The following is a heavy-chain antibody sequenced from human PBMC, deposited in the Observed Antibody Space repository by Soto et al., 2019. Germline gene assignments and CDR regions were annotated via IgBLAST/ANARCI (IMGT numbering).Heavy chain of an antibody. CDR2: IYYSGST. J-gene: IGHJ3*02. V-gene: IGHV4-39*01. D-gene: IGHD1-7*01. CDR1: GGSISSSSYY. CDR3: ASPRGTRELWNSDAFDI. Sequence: QLQLQESGPGLVKPSETLSLTCTVSGGSISSSSYYWGWIRQPPGKGLEWIGSIYYSGSTYYNPSSKSRVPISVDTSKNQFSLKLSSVPAADTAVYYCASPRGTRELWNSDAFDIWGQGTMVTVSS.